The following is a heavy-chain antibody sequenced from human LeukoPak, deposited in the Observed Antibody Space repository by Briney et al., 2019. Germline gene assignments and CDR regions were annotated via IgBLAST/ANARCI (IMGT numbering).Heavy chain of an antibody. Sequence: GGSLRLSCAASGFTFSSYEMNWVRQAPGKGLEWVSYISSSGSTIYYADSVKGRFTISRDNAKNSLYLQMNSLRAEDTAIYYCAKNGDRGAYCSGGSCYPYYYYNMDVWGKGTTVTISS. D-gene: IGHD2-15*01. CDR1: GFTFSSYE. CDR2: ISSSGSTI. V-gene: IGHV3-48*03. CDR3: AKNGDRGAYCSGGSCYPYYYYNMDV. J-gene: IGHJ6*03.